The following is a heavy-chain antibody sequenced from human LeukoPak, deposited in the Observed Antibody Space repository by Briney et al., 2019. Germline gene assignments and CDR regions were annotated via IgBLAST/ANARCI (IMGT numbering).Heavy chain of an antibody. J-gene: IGHJ5*02. CDR3: ARGGPAYYDFWSGPYANWFDP. D-gene: IGHD3-3*01. CDR2: INHSGST. CDR1: GGSFSGYY. V-gene: IGHV4-34*01. Sequence: SETLSLTCAVYGGSFSGYYWSWIRQPPGKGLEWIGEINHSGSTNYNPSLKSRVTISVDTSKNQFSLKLSPVTAADTAVYYCARGGPAYYDFWSGPYANWFDPWGQGTLVTVSS.